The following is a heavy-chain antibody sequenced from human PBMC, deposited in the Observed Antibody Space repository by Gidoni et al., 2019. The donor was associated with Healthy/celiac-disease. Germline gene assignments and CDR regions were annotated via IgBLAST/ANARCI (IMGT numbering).Heavy chain of an antibody. V-gene: IGHV4-30-2*01. CDR2: IYHSGST. J-gene: IGHJ4*02. Sequence: QLQLQESGSGLVKPSQILSLTCAVSGGSISSGGYSWSWIRQPPGKDLAWIGYIYHSGSTYYNPSLKSRVTISVDRSKNQFSLKLSSVTAADTAVYYCARLVVTAAPDHFDYWGQGTLVTVSS. CDR1: GGSISSGGYS. CDR3: ARLVVTAAPDHFDY. D-gene: IGHD2-2*01.